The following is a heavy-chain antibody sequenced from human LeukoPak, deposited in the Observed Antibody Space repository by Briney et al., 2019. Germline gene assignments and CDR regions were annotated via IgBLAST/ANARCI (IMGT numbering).Heavy chain of an antibody. V-gene: IGHV3-30-3*01. Sequence: PGGSLRLSCAASGFTFSSYAMHWVRQAPGKGLEWVAVISYDGSNKYYADSVKGRFTISRDNSKNTLYLQMNSLRAEDTAVYYCARDESLETYIVGATGFDYWGQGTLVTVSS. J-gene: IGHJ4*02. CDR1: GFTFSSYA. CDR3: ARDESLETYIVGATGFDY. D-gene: IGHD1-26*01. CDR2: ISYDGSNK.